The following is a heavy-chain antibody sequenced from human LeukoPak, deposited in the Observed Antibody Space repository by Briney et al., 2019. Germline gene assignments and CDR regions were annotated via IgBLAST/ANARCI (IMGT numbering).Heavy chain of an antibody. Sequence: ASVKVSCKASGYTFTSYYMHWVRQAPGQGLEWMGIINPSGGSTSYAQKFQGRVTMTRDMSTSTVYMELSRLRSDDTAVYYCARDESSIVGATPGHWGQGTLVTVSS. CDR1: GYTFTSYY. J-gene: IGHJ4*02. CDR3: ARDESSIVGATPGH. V-gene: IGHV1-46*01. D-gene: IGHD1-26*01. CDR2: INPSGGST.